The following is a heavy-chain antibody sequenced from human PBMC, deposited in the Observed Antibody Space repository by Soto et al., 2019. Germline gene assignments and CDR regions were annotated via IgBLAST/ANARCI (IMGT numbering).Heavy chain of an antibody. V-gene: IGHV1-2*02. Sequence: VKVSCKASGYTFTGYYMHWVRQAPGQGLEWMGWINPNSGGTNYAQKFQGRVTMTRDTSISTAYMELSRLRSDDTAVYYCARSERDYDSSGYVYWGQGTLVTVSS. CDR3: ARSERDYDSSGYVY. CDR1: GYTFTGYY. D-gene: IGHD3-22*01. CDR2: INPNSGGT. J-gene: IGHJ4*02.